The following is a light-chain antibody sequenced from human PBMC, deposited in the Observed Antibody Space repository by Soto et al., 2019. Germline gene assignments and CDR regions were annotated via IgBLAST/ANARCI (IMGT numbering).Light chain of an antibody. CDR1: QGIRSW. CDR3: QQANSFPYT. V-gene: IGKV1-12*01. CDR2: AAS. Sequence: DIQMTQSPSSVSASVGDRVTITCRASQGIRSWLAWFQQKPGKAPNLLIYAASSLQSGVPLRFSGSGSGTDFTLTISSLQPEDFATYYCQQANSFPYTFGQGTKLEIK. J-gene: IGKJ2*01.